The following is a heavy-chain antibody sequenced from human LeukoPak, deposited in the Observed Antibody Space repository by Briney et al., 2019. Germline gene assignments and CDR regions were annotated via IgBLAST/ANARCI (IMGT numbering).Heavy chain of an antibody. Sequence: SETLSLTCTVSGGSISSYYWSWIRQPPGRGLEWIGYIYYSGSTNYNPSLKSRVTISVDTSKNQFSLKLSSVTAADTAVYYCARGEHGDYVAHFDYWGQGTLVTVSS. CDR3: ARGEHGDYVAHFDY. CDR2: IYYSGST. D-gene: IGHD4-17*01. CDR1: GGSISSYY. V-gene: IGHV4-59*01. J-gene: IGHJ4*02.